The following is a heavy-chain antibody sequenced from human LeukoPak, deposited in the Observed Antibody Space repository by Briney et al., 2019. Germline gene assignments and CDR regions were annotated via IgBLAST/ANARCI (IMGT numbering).Heavy chain of an antibody. CDR3: ARFVVGPWLINY. J-gene: IGHJ4*02. D-gene: IGHD6-19*01. CDR2: IYYNGKT. CDR1: GGSVTYTNYY. Sequence: PSETLSLTCTVSGGSVTYTNYYWGWIRQPPGKGLQWIGVIYYNGKTYYNPSLKSRVTVAVDTSKNQFSLKLSSVTAADTAVYYCARFVVGPWLINYWGQGALVTVSS. V-gene: IGHV4-39*01.